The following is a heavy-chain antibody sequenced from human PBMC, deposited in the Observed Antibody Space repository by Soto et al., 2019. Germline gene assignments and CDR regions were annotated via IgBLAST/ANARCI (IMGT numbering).Heavy chain of an antibody. CDR2: IYYSGST. D-gene: IGHD1-26*01. V-gene: IGHV4-31*03. CDR1: GGSISSGGYY. Sequence: LSLTCTVSGGSISSGGYYWSWIRQHPGKGLEWIGYIYYSGSTYYNPSLKSRVTISVDTSKNQFSLKLSSVTAADTAVYYCARGRIVGATFDPWGQGTLVTVSS. CDR3: ARGRIVGATFDP. J-gene: IGHJ5*02.